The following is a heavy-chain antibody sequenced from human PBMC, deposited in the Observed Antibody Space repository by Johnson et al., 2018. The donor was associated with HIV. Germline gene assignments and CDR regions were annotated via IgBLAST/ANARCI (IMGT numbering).Heavy chain of an antibody. V-gene: IGHV3-30*18. Sequence: QVQLVESGGGVVQPGRSLRLSCAASGFTFSSYGMHWVRQAPGKGLAWVAVISYDGSNKYYADSVKGRFTISRDNSKNTLYLQMNSLRAEDTAVYYCAKARGIVGATGAFDIWGQGTMVNVSS. CDR2: ISYDGSNK. CDR3: AKARGIVGATGAFDI. D-gene: IGHD1-26*01. J-gene: IGHJ3*02. CDR1: GFTFSSYG.